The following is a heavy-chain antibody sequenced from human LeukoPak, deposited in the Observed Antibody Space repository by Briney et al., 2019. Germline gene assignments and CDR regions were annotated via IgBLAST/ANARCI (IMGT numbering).Heavy chain of an antibody. CDR3: ARGPWASSGYYYWTFDY. CDR2: INHSGTT. CDR1: GGSFSGYF. D-gene: IGHD3-22*01. J-gene: IGHJ4*02. Sequence: SETLSLTCAVYGGSFSGYFWNWIRQPPGKGLEWIGEINHSGTTHHNPSLKSRVTISIDTSKNQISLKLTSVTAADTGVYFCARGPWASSGYYYWTFDYWGQGTLVTVSS. V-gene: IGHV4-34*01.